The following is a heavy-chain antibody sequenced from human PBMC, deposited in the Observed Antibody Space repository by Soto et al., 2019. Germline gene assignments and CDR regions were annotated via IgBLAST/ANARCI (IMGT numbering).Heavy chain of an antibody. CDR3: ARRIGQHLADSYMDV. V-gene: IGHV4-4*02. Sequence: SETLSLTCAVSGGSISSSNWWSWVRQPPGKGLEWIGEIYHSGSTNYNPSLKGRVTISVDKSKNQFSLKLSSVTAADTAVYYCARRIGQHLADSYMDVWGQGTTVTVSS. J-gene: IGHJ6*03. CDR2: IYHSGST. CDR1: GGSISSSNW. D-gene: IGHD6-13*01.